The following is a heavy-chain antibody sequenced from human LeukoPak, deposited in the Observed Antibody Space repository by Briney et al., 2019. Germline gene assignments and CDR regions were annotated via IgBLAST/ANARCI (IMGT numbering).Heavy chain of an antibody. CDR2: IYPRDSDA. CDR3: ARLGPRNTILIGEFDY. V-gene: IGHV5-51*01. CDR1: GYTFSTYW. Sequence: GESLKISCKTSGYTFSTYWIGWVRQMPGKGLEWMGIIYPRDSDAKYSPSFQGQVIILADKSIKTAYLQWSSLQTSDTAMYYCARLGPRNTILIGEFDYWGQGTLVTVSS. D-gene: IGHD3-10*01. J-gene: IGHJ4*02.